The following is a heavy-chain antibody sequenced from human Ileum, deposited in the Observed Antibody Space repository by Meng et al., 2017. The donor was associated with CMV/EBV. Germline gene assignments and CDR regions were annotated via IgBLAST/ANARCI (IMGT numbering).Heavy chain of an antibody. CDR3: AKDPLGIVVVPAAIFDL. CDR2: ISGSGGST. D-gene: IGHD2-2*02. V-gene: IGHV3-23*01. Sequence: FTFRSYAMGWVPQAPGKGLEWVSAISGSGGSTYYADSVKGRFTISRDNSKNTLYLQMNSLRAEDTAVYYCAKDPLGIVVVPAAIFDLWGQGTLVTVSS. J-gene: IGHJ4*02. CDR1: FTFRSYA.